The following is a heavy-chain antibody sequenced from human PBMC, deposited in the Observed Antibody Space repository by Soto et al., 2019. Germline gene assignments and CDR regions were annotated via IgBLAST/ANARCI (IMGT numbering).Heavy chain of an antibody. CDR2: ISSNSGYI. J-gene: IGHJ3*02. V-gene: IGHV3-21*01. D-gene: IGHD1-26*01. CDR1: GCTFRLHA. Sequence: EVQLVESGGGLVKPGGSLRLSCAASGCTFRLHAMNWVRQAPGKGLEWVSYISSNSGYIYYADSVKGRFTISRDNAQKSLYLQMDSLRVEDTAVYYCARDSTVWERRGAAFDIWGLGTKVTVSA. CDR3: ARDSTVWERRGAAFDI.